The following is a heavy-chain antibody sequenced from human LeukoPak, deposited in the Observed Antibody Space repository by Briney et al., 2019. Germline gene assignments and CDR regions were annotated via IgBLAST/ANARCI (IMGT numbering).Heavy chain of an antibody. CDR1: GGSFSGYY. CDR2: INHSGST. V-gene: IGHV4-34*01. D-gene: IGHD6-19*01. J-gene: IGHJ5*02. CDR3: ARARGYSSGWYVS. Sequence: SETLSLTCAVYGGSFSGYYWSWIRHPPGKGLEWIGEINHSGSTNYNPSLKSRVTISVDTSKNQFSLKLSSVTAADTAVYYCARARGYSSGWYVSWGQGTLVTVSS.